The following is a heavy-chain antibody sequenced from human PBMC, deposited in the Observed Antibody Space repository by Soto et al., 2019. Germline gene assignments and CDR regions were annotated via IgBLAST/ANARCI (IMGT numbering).Heavy chain of an antibody. CDR1: GCTFSSYA. Sequence: SVKVSCKASGCTFSSYAISCVRQAPGQGLEWMGGIIPIFGTANYAQKFQGRVTITADESTSTAYMELSSLRSEDTAVYYCARCLQHNERGVDYYDSSGYYYAGYDAFDIWGQGTMVTVSS. CDR2: IIPIFGTA. D-gene: IGHD3-22*01. V-gene: IGHV1-69*13. J-gene: IGHJ3*02. CDR3: ARCLQHNERGVDYYDSSGYYYAGYDAFDI.